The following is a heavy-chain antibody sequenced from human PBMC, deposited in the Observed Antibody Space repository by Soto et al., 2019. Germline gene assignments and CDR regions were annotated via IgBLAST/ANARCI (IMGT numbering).Heavy chain of an antibody. D-gene: IGHD2-15*01. CDR2: FYYSGST. CDR3: ARLEEFYCSGGSCYNWFDP. V-gene: IGHV4-59*08. J-gene: IGHJ5*02. CDR1: GGSIRSYY. Sequence: PSETLSLTCTVSGGSIRSYYWSWIRQPPGKGLEWIGYFYYSGSTSYNPSLRSRVTISADTSKNQFSLKLSSVTAADTAIYYCARLEEFYCSGGSCYNWFDPWGQGTLVTV.